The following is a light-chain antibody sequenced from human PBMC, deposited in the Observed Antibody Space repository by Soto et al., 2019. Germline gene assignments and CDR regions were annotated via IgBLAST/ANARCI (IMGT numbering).Light chain of an antibody. V-gene: IGKV3-20*01. CDR2: DAS. CDR1: QSVSSSY. CDR3: QQYGSSPWT. Sequence: EIVLTQSPGTLSLSPGERATLSCRASQSVSSSYLAWYQQKPGQARRLLIYDASTRATGIPDRISGSGSGTDFTLTISRLEPEDFAVYYCQQYGSSPWTFGQGTRVEIK. J-gene: IGKJ1*01.